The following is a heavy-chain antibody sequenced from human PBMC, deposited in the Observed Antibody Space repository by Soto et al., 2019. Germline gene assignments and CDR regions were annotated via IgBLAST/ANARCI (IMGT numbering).Heavy chain of an antibody. Sequence: QVQLVQSGAEVKKPGSSVKVSCKASGGTFSTNPISWVRQAPGQGLEWMGGTGSWTGPGNHAQKFQGRLTITVDKSTSTVYMELSSLSSEDTAVYYCARRDSGGFYRYFDSWGQGTLVTVSS. CDR3: ARRDSGGFYRYFDS. CDR2: TGSWTGPG. CDR1: GGTFSTNP. J-gene: IGHJ4*02. D-gene: IGHD2-15*01. V-gene: IGHV1-69*06.